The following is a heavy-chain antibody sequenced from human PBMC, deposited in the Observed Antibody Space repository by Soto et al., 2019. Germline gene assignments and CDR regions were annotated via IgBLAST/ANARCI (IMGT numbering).Heavy chain of an antibody. CDR1: GFTFSIYA. J-gene: IGHJ4*02. CDR3: AKDAPGSGWLSDY. Sequence: GGSLRLSCAASGFTFSIYAMSWVRQAPGKGLEWVSTISGNGGTSYADFVRGRFTISRDNSKNTLYLQMNSLRVDDTAVYYCAKDAPGSGWLSDYWGQGTLVTVSS. V-gene: IGHV3-23*01. CDR2: ISGNGGT. D-gene: IGHD3-22*01.